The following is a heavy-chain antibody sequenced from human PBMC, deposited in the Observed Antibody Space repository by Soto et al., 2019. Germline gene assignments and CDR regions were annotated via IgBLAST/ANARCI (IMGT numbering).Heavy chain of an antibody. CDR2: ISGSGGST. J-gene: IGHJ4*02. CDR3: AKDEGVIVATIAGPFDY. CDR1: GFTLSSYA. V-gene: IGHV3-23*01. D-gene: IGHD5-12*01. Sequence: GESLKISCAASGFTLSSYAMSWVRQAPGKGLEWVSAISGSGGSTYYADSVKGRFTISRDNSKNTLYLQMNSLRAEDTAVYYCAKDEGVIVATIAGPFDYWGQGTLVTVPQ.